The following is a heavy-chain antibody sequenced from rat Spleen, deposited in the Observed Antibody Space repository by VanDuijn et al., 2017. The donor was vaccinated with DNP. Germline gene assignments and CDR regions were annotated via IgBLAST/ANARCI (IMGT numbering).Heavy chain of an antibody. CDR3: ARGLNYGGYIYSWYFDF. J-gene: IGHJ1*01. CDR2: ISYSGTT. Sequence: EMQLQESGPGLVKPSQSLSLTCSVTGHPITSNYWAWIRKFPGNKMEWKGYISYSGTTSYNPSLKSRISITRDTSKNQFFLQLNSVTTEDTATYYCARGLNYGGYIYSWYFDFWGPGTMVTVSS. D-gene: IGHD1-11*01. V-gene: IGHV3-1*01. CDR1: GHPITSNY.